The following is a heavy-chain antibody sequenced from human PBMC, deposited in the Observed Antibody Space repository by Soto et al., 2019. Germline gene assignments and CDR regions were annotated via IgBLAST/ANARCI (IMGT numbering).Heavy chain of an antibody. CDR1: GGSFSGYY. V-gene: IGHV4-34*01. CDR2: INHSGST. J-gene: IGHJ6*02. D-gene: IGHD2-2*01. Sequence: HVQLQQWGAGLVRPSETLSLTCAVYGGSFSGYYWNWIRQHPGKGLEWIGYINHSGSTNYNSSLKSRVTISVDTSNNQLSVKLRSVTAADTAVYYCAREEVPQWFTRGYYGMDVLGHGTTVTVSS. CDR3: AREEVPQWFTRGYYGMDV.